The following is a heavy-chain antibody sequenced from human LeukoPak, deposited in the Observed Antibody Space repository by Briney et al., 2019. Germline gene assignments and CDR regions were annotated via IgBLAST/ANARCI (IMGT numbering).Heavy chain of an antibody. J-gene: IGHJ6*02. V-gene: IGHV3-21*01. D-gene: IGHD2-15*01. CDR1: GFTFSSNS. CDR2: IRSNSRTI. CDR3: ARQLGYCSGGSGYETRYYYCCGMDV. Sequence: GGSLRLSCATFGFTFSSNSMNWVSQAPGKGLEWVSSIRSNSRTIYYADSVKGRFPISRDSTKTSLNLQMCSLRAEDSVTYYCARQLGYCSGGSGYETRYYYCCGMDVWGQGTTVTVSS.